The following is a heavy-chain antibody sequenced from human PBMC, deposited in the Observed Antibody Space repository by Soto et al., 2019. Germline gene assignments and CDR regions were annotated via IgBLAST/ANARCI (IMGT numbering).Heavy chain of an antibody. D-gene: IGHD2-21*02. V-gene: IGHV3-9*01. CDR2: ISWNSGSI. CDR3: AKDLTDCGGDCYSHAFDI. CDR1: GFTFDDYA. J-gene: IGHJ3*02. Sequence: GGSLRLSCAASGFTFDDYAMHWVRQAPGKGLEWVSGISWNSGSIGYADSVKGRFTISRDNAKNSLYLQMNSLRAEDTALYYCAKDLTDCGGDCYSHAFDIWGQGTMVTVSS.